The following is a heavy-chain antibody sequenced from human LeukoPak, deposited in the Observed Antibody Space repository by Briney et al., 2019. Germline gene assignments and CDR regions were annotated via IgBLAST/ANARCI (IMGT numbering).Heavy chain of an antibody. J-gene: IGHJ5*02. V-gene: IGHV1-18*04. Sequence: ASVKVSCKASGYTFTSYYMHWVRQAPGQGLEWMGWISAYNGNTNYAQKLQGRVTMTTDTSTSTAYMELRSLRSDDTAVYYCARAIVATMDDGPWGQGTLVTVSS. CDR1: GYTFTSYY. CDR2: ISAYNGNT. D-gene: IGHD5-12*01. CDR3: ARAIVATMDDGP.